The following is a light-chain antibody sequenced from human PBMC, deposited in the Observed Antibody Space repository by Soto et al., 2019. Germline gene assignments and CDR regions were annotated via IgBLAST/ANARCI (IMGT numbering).Light chain of an antibody. J-gene: IGLJ1*01. CDR2: EVS. V-gene: IGLV2-14*01. CDR1: TSDVGGYNY. Sequence: QSVLTQPASVSGSPGQSITISCTGTTSDVGGYNYVSWYQQHPGKVPKLLIHEVSNRPSGVSNRSSGSKSGNTASLTISGLQAEDEADYYCLSKNSRISYVFGTGTKVTVL. CDR3: LSKNSRISYV.